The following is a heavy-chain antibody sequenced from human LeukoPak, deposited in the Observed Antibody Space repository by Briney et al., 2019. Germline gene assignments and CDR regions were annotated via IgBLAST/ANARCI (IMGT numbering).Heavy chain of an antibody. CDR3: TTDRRWESQPPDY. CDR2: IKSQTDGGTT. Sequence: GGSLRLSCAASGFTFSNAWMSWVRQAPGKGLEWVGRIKSQTDGGTTDIAAPVKGRFTISRDDSKNTLYLQMNSLKTEDTAVYYCTTDRRWESQPPDYWAREPWSPSPQ. CDR1: GFTFSNAW. V-gene: IGHV3-15*01. D-gene: IGHD1-26*01. J-gene: IGHJ4*02.